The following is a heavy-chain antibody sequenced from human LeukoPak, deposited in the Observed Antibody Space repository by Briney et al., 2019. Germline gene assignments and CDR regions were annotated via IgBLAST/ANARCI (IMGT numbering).Heavy chain of an antibody. D-gene: IGHD7-27*01. CDR3: AKDSNWGAYYYYYMDV. Sequence: GGSLRLSCAASGFTSSDYYMSWIRQAPGKGLEWVSYISSSGSTIYYADSVKGRFTISRDNAKNSLYLQMNSLRAEDTAVYYCAKDSNWGAYYYYYMDVWGKGTTVTVSS. J-gene: IGHJ6*03. CDR2: ISSSGSTI. V-gene: IGHV3-11*01. CDR1: GFTSSDYY.